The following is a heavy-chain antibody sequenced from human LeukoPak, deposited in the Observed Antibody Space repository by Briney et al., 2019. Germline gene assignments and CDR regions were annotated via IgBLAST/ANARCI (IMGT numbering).Heavy chain of an antibody. Sequence: SVKVSCKASGGTFSSYAISWVRQAPGQGLEWMGGIIPIFGTANYAQKFQGRVTITTDESTSTAYMELSSLRSEDTAVYYCASTPCSGGSCHGNYYYYMDVWGKGTTVTVS. D-gene: IGHD2-15*01. J-gene: IGHJ6*03. CDR1: GGTFSSYA. CDR3: ASTPCSGGSCHGNYYYYMDV. V-gene: IGHV1-69*05. CDR2: IIPIFGTA.